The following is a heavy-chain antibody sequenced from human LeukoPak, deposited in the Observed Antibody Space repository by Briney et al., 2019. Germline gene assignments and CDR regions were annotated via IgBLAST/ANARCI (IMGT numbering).Heavy chain of an antibody. J-gene: IGHJ4*02. CDR2: IYYSGST. D-gene: IGHD3-10*01. CDR3: ARQGSGSYYSDY. CDR1: GGSISSSSYY. Sequence: SETLSLTCTVSGGSISSSSYYWGWIRQPPGKGLEWTGSIYYSGSTYYNPSLKSRVTISVDTSKNQFSLKLSSVTAADTAVYYCARQGSGSYYSDYWGQGTLVTVSS. V-gene: IGHV4-39*01.